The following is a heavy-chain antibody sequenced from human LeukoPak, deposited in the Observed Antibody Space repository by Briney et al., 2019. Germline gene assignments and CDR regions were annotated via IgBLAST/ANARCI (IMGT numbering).Heavy chain of an antibody. D-gene: IGHD1-26*01. CDR2: INHSGST. J-gene: IGHJ4*02. Sequence: SETLSLTCAVYGGSFSGYYWSWIRQPPGKGLEWIGEINHSGSTNYNPSLKSRVTISVDTSKNQFSLKLSSVTAADTAVYYCARQSGSYFRRNLYYFDYWGQGTLVTVSS. V-gene: IGHV4-34*01. CDR1: GGSFSGYY. CDR3: ARQSGSYFRRNLYYFDY.